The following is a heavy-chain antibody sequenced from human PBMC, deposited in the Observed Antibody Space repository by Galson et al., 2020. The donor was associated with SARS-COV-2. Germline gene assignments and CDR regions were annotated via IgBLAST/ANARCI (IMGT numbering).Heavy chain of an antibody. J-gene: IGHJ5*02. Sequence: SQTLSLTCTVSGYSISSGYYWGRIRQPPGKGLEWIGSIYHSGSTYYNPSLKSRVTISVDTSKNQFSLKLSSVTAADTAVYYCARASHIVVVIAIDWFDPWGQGTLVTVSS. CDR2: IYHSGST. D-gene: IGHD2-21*01. CDR1: GYSISSGYY. V-gene: IGHV4-38-2*02. CDR3: ARASHIVVVIAIDWFDP.